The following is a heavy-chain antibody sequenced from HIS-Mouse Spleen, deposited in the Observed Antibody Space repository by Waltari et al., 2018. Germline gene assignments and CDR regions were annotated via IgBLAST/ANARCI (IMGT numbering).Heavy chain of an antibody. D-gene: IGHD6-13*01. V-gene: IGHV4-39*07. CDR1: GGSISSSSYY. CDR3: AREIPYSSSWYDWYFDL. CDR2: IYYRGGT. J-gene: IGHJ2*01. Sequence: QLQLQESGPGLVKPSETLSLTCTVSGGSISSSSYYWGWIRQPPGKGLEWIGSIYYRGGTNDNPSRKSRVTISVDTSKNQFSLKLSSVTAADTAVYYCAREIPYSSSWYDWYFDLWGRGTLVTVSS.